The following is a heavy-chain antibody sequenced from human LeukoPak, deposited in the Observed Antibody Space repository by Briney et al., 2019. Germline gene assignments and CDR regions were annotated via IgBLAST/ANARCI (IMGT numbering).Heavy chain of an antibody. CDR1: GYTFTGYY. D-gene: IGHD6-19*01. CDR3: ATLEPNSSGWFDY. J-gene: IGHJ4*02. Sequence: ASVTVSCKASGYTFTGYYMHWVRQAPGQGLEWMGWINPNSGGTNYAQKFQGRVTMTRDTSISTAYMELSRLRSDDTAVYYCATLEPNSSGWFDYWGQGTLVTVSS. CDR2: INPNSGGT. V-gene: IGHV1-2*02.